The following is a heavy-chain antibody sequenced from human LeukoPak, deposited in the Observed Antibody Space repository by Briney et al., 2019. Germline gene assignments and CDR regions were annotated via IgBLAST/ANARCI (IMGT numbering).Heavy chain of an antibody. CDR2: INPNSGGT. Sequence: ASVKVSCKASGYTFTGYYMHWVRQAPGQGLEWMGWINPNSGGTNYAQKFQVRVTMTRDTSISTAYMELSRLTSGDTAVYYCARDPKSQLLLDYWGQGTLVTVSS. J-gene: IGHJ4*02. CDR1: GYTFTGYY. V-gene: IGHV1-2*02. CDR3: ARDPKSQLLLDY. D-gene: IGHD2-2*01.